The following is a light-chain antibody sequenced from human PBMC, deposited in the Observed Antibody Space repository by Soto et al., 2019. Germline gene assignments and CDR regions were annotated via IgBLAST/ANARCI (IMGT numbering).Light chain of an antibody. V-gene: IGKV1-6*01. Sequence: AIQMTQSPSSLSASVGDRVTITCRASQGIRDDLGWYQHKPGKAPKLLIFAASSLQSGVPSRFSGRGFGTDFTLTISSLQPEDFATYYCLQDYSYPRTFGQGTKVEIK. CDR2: AAS. CDR1: QGIRDD. J-gene: IGKJ1*01. CDR3: LQDYSYPRT.